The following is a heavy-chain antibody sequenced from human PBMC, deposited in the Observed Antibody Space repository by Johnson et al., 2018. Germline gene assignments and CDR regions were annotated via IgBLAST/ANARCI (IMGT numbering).Heavy chain of an antibody. D-gene: IGHD2-15*01. V-gene: IGHV3-33*01. CDR3: ARGYCSGGSCFPYYYYGMDV. CDR2: IWYDGSNK. CDR1: GIHFSSYN. Sequence: QVQLVQSGGGVVQPGRSLRLACAASGIHFSSYNMYWVRQAPGKGLAWVAVIWYDGSNKHYADSVKGRFTISRDNSRNNLDLQMNTPRVEDTAVYHCARGYCSGGSCFPYYYYGMDVWGQGTTVTVSS. J-gene: IGHJ6*02.